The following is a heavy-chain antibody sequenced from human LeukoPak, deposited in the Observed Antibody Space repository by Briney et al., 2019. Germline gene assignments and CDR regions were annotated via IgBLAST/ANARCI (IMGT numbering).Heavy chain of an antibody. CDR3: AREAPGGSGWTYFDY. CDR2: IYASGSA. V-gene: IGHV4-59*02. D-gene: IGHD6-19*01. Sequence: SETLSLTCAVSGGTVSGHYWDWIRQPPGKGLEWIGYIYASGSANYHPSLKSRVTISLDTSENHVSLRLTSVTAEDTAVYYCAREAPGGSGWTYFDYWGQGSLVTVSS. CDR1: GGTVSGHY. J-gene: IGHJ4*02.